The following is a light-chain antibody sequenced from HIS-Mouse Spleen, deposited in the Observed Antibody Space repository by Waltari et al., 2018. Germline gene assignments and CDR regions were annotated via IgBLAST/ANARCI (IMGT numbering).Light chain of an antibody. Sequence: SYVLPQPPSVSVAPGKTARITCGGNNIGSKSVHWYQQKPGQAPGLGVYDDSDRPSGIPERFSGSNSGNTATLTISRVEAGDEADYYCQVWDSSSDHTWVFGGGTKLTVL. CDR2: DDS. CDR3: QVWDSSSDHTWV. CDR1: NIGSKS. J-gene: IGLJ3*02. V-gene: IGLV3-21*03.